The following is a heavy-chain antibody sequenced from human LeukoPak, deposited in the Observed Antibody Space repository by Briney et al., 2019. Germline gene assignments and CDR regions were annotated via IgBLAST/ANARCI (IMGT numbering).Heavy chain of an antibody. CDR3: ARDPPAVSINTYA. Sequence: GGSLRLSCAASGFTVGNNYMNWARQPPGKGREGVSLIFSHGETSYADSVKGRFTISRDNSKNTLYLQMNGLRVEDTAVYYCARDPPAVSINTYAWGQGTLVTVSS. V-gene: IGHV3-66*01. D-gene: IGHD2-8*01. J-gene: IGHJ4*02. CDR2: IFSHGET. CDR1: GFTVGNNY.